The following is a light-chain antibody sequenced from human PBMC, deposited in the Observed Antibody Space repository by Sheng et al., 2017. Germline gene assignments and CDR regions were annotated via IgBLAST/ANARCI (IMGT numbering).Light chain of an antibody. Sequence: QPVLTQPPSVSGAPGQRVTISCTGSNSNIGTGYEVHWYQQVPGTAPKLLIYGNYIRPSGVPDRFSGSKSGTSASLAITGLQAEDEADYYCQSYDTSLRAAVFGGGTKLTVL. V-gene: IGLV1-40*01. CDR2: GNY. J-gene: IGLJ3*02. CDR3: QSYDTSLRAAV. CDR1: NSNIGTGYE.